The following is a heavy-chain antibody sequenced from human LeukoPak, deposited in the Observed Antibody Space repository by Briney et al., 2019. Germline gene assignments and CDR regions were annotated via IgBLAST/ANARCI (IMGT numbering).Heavy chain of an antibody. J-gene: IGHJ4*02. D-gene: IGHD2-21*02. Sequence: GASVKVSCKASGYTFTSYGISWVRQAPGQGLEWMGWISAYNGNTNYAQKLQGRVTMTTDTSTSTAYMELRSLRSDDTAVYYCARFCGGDCYSGNFDYWGQGTLVTVSS. CDR2: ISAYNGNT. V-gene: IGHV1-18*01. CDR3: ARFCGGDCYSGNFDY. CDR1: GYTFTSYG.